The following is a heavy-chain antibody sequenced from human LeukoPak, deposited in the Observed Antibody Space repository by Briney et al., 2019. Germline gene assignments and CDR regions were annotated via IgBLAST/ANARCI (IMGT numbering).Heavy chain of an antibody. CDR1: GFTVSSNY. V-gene: IGHV3-53*01. Sequence: GGSLRLSCAASGFTVSSNYMSWARQAPGKGLEWGSVIYSGGSTYYADSVKGRFTISRDNSKNTLYLQMNSLRAEDTAVYYCARVTETRTDAFDIWGQGTMVTVSS. D-gene: IGHD1-14*01. J-gene: IGHJ3*02. CDR2: IYSGGST. CDR3: ARVTETRTDAFDI.